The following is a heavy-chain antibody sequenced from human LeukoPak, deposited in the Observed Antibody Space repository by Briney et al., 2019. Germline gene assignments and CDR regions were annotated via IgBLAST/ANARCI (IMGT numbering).Heavy chain of an antibody. V-gene: IGHV4-59*01. J-gene: IGHJ6*03. D-gene: IGHD6-13*01. CDR2: IYYSGST. CDR3: ARTTEAHSWRTRYYDYYMDV. Sequence: SETLSLTCTVSGGSISSYYWSWIRQPPGKGLEWIGYIYYSGSTNYNPSLKSRVSISVDTSKNQFSLKLSSVTAADTAVYYCARTTEAHSWRTRYYDYYMDVWGEGTTVTVSS. CDR1: GGSISSYY.